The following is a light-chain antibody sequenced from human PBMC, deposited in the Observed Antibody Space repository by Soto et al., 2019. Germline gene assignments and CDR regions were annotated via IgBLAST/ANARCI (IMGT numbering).Light chain of an antibody. CDR3: RSFSTSKTEV. Sequence: QSVLTQPASVSGSPGQSITISCTGTNSDVGAYNYVSWYQHHPGKAPKLMIYDVSNRPSGVSNRFSGSKSGNTASLTISGLQAEDEADYYCRSFSTSKTEVFGTGTKLTVL. CDR1: NSDVGAYNY. V-gene: IGLV2-14*03. CDR2: DVS. J-gene: IGLJ1*01.